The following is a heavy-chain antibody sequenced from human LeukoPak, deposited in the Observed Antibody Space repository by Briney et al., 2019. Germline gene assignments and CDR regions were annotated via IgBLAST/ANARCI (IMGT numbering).Heavy chain of an antibody. Sequence: GGSLRLSCAASGFTVSNNDMTWVRQAPGKGLEWVSVVYSGGRTDYADSVKGRFTISRDNAKNSLYLQMNSLRAEDTAVYYCARDYDYWGQGTLVTVSS. J-gene: IGHJ4*02. CDR3: ARDYDY. CDR2: VYSGGRT. CDR1: GFTVSNND. V-gene: IGHV3-66*01.